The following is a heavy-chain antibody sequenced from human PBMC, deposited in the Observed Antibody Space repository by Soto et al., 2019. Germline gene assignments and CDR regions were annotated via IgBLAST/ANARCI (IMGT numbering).Heavy chain of an antibody. Sequence: QVQLVQSGAEVKKPGASVKVSCKASGYTFTSYGISWVRQAPGQGLEWMGWISAYNGNTNHAQNLQGRVTVTTDTSTSTGYMELRSLRSDDTAVYYCAREAAAGTLDYWGQGTLVTVSS. CDR2: ISAYNGNT. V-gene: IGHV1-18*01. CDR1: GYTFTSYG. CDR3: AREAAAGTLDY. J-gene: IGHJ4*02. D-gene: IGHD6-13*01.